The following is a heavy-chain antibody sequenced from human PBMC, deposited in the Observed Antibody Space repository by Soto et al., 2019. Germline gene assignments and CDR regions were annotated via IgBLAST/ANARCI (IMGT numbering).Heavy chain of an antibody. CDR2: ISWNDGK. V-gene: IGHV2-5*01. Sequence: SGPPLVNPTQTLTLTCIFSGSSLRTSGVGVAWIRQPPGKALEWLGFISWNDGKRYSPSLKRSLTITTDTSKHQVRLPMTNMDPVDTATYYCAKSGISGWYGWFDPWGQGTLVTVSS. J-gene: IGHJ5*02. D-gene: IGHD6-19*01. CDR1: GSSLRTSGVG. CDR3: AKSGISGWYGWFDP.